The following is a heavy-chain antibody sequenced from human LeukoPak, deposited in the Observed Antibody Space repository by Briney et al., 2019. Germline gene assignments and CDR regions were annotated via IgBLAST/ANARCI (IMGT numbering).Heavy chain of an antibody. CDR1: GFRFNTFW. CDR2: IKEDGNEK. Sequence: PGGSLRLSCAASGFRFNTFWMSWVRQAPGKGLEWVANIKEDGNEKYYADSAKGRFTISRDNGKNSLDLQMNSLRADDTAFYYCARDTLGEGEDANYAVYYFDYWGQGTVVTVSS. CDR3: ARDTLGEGEDANYAVYYFDY. V-gene: IGHV3-7*01. J-gene: IGHJ4*02. D-gene: IGHD4/OR15-4a*01.